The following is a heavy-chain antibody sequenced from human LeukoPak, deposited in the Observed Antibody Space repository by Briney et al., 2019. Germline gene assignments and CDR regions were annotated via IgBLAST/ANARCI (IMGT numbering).Heavy chain of an antibody. CDR3: ARDSPSASSWYFDY. V-gene: IGHV4-39*02. J-gene: IGHJ4*02. D-gene: IGHD6-13*01. CDR1: GGSISSSSYY. CDR2: IYYSGGT. Sequence: SGTLSLTCTVSGGSISSSSYYWGWIRQPPGKGLEWIGNIYYSGGTYYNPSLKSRVTISVDTSKNQFSLKLSSVTAADTAVYFCARDSPSASSWYFDYWGQGTLVTVSS.